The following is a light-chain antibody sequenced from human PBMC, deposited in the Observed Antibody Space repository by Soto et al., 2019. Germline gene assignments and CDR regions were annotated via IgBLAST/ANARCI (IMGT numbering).Light chain of an antibody. CDR1: STDVGAYNY. Sequence: QSALTQPPSASGSPGQSVTISCTGTSTDVGAYNYVSWYQQRPGKAPKLMIFEVTKRPSGVPARFSGSKSGNTASLTVSGVQADDEADYYCSSYAGSNSFVFGTGTKVTVL. CDR3: SSYAGSNSFV. CDR2: EVT. V-gene: IGLV2-8*01. J-gene: IGLJ1*01.